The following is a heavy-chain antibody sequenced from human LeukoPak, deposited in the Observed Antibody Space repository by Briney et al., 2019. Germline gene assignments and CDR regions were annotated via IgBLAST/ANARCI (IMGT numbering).Heavy chain of an antibody. Sequence: PGGSLRLSCAASGFTFSSYWMSWVRQAPGKGLEWVAVIWYDGSNKYYADSVKGRFTISRDNSKNTLYLQMNSLRAEDTAVYYCAREASVLMSRGVEMATIGNYYYGMDVWGQGTTVTVSS. J-gene: IGHJ6*02. D-gene: IGHD5-24*01. CDR2: IWYDGSNK. CDR3: AREASVLMSRGVEMATIGNYYYGMDV. V-gene: IGHV3-33*08. CDR1: GFTFSSYW.